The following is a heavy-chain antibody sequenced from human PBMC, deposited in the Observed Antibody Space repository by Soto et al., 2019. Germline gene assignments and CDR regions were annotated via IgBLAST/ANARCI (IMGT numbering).Heavy chain of an antibody. CDR2: ISAYNGNT. D-gene: IGHD3-22*01. J-gene: IGHJ3*01. Sequence: QVQLVQSGAEVKKPGASVKVSCKASGYTFTSYGISWVRQAPGQGLEWMGWISAYNGNTNYAQKLQGRVPMTTDTSTSTGDMELSSLRSDDTAVYYWAWRAESLDYDSSDYYGGHAAFDVWGQGTMVTVSS. CDR1: GYTFTSYG. V-gene: IGHV1-18*01. CDR3: AWRAESLDYDSSDYYGGHAAFDV.